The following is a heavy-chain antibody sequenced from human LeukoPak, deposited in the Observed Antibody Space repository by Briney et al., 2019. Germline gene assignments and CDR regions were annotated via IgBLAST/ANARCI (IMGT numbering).Heavy chain of an antibody. V-gene: IGHV3-7*01. CDR3: ARTHSSSWYGGDNFDY. Sequence: GGSLRLSCAASGFTFSSYWMSWVRQAPGRGLEWVANIKQDGSVKYYVDSVKGRFTISRDNAKNSLYLQMNSLRAEDTAVYYCARTHSSSWYGGDNFDYWGQGTLVTVSS. D-gene: IGHD6-13*01. CDR2: IKQDGSVK. J-gene: IGHJ4*02. CDR1: GFTFSSYW.